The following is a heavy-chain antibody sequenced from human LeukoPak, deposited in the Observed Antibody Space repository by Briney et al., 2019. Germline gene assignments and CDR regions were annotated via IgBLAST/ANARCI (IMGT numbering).Heavy chain of an antibody. V-gene: IGHV3-30*02. CDR1: GFTFSTYG. CDR2: IQYDGSNK. Sequence: GGSLRLSCAASGFTFSTYGMHWVRQAPGKGLEWVAFIQYDGSNKYYADSVKGRFTISRDNSKNTLYLQMNSLRAEDTAVYYCARETEAFDYWGQGTLVTVSS. J-gene: IGHJ4*02. CDR3: ARETEAFDY.